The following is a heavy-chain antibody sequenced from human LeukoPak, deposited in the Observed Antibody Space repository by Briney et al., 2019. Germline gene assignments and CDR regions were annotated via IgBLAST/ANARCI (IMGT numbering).Heavy chain of an antibody. J-gene: IGHJ3*02. CDR1: GVSVSSDSHY. V-gene: IGHV4-61*01. CDR2: FYYSGRT. CDR3: VREAATYYYDSSGYYRQTEVFDI. Sequence: SETLSLTCTVSGVSVSSDSHYWSWIRQPPGKGLEWIGYFYYSGRTKYNPSLKSRVTMSVDRSKNQFSLKLSSVTAADTAIYYCVREAATYYYDSSGYYRQTEVFDIWGQGTMVTVSS. D-gene: IGHD3-22*01.